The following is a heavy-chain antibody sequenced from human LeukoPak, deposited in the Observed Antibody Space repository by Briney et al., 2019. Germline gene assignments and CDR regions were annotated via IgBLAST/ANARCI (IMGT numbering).Heavy chain of an antibody. CDR1: GGSISSYY. Sequence: PSETLSLTCTVSGGSISSYYWSWIRQPPGKGLEWIGYIYYSGNTNYNPSLKSRVTISVDTSKNQLSLKLSSVTAADTAVYYCARLWSEGNWENWFDPWGQGTLVTVSS. D-gene: IGHD3-3*01. J-gene: IGHJ5*02. V-gene: IGHV4-59*01. CDR2: IYYSGNT. CDR3: ARLWSEGNWENWFDP.